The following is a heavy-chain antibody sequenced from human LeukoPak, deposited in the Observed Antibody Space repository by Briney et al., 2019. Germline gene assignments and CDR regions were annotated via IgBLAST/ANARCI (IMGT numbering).Heavy chain of an antibody. J-gene: IGHJ4*02. CDR3: ARKYLKYYFDY. CDR1: GGSISSYY. Sequence: PSETLSLTCTVSGGSISSYYWSWIRQPPGKGLEWIGYIYYSGSTNYNPSLKSRVTISVDTSKNQFSLKLSSVTAADTAVYYCARKYLKYYFDYWGQGTLVTVSS. V-gene: IGHV4-59*08. D-gene: IGHD3-10*01. CDR2: IYYSGST.